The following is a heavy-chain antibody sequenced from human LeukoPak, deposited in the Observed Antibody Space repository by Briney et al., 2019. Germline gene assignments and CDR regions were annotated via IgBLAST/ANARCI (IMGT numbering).Heavy chain of an antibody. CDR2: IKSKTDGGTT. CDR1: GFTFSSYG. J-gene: IGHJ6*03. Sequence: GGSLRLSCAASGFTFSSYGMHWVRQAPGKGLEWVGRIKSKTDGGTTDYAAPVKGRFTISRDDSKNTLYLQMNSLKTEDTAVYYCTTYSGSYYYYYYMDVWGKGTTVTVSS. V-gene: IGHV3-15*01. CDR3: TTYSGSYYYYYYMDV. D-gene: IGHD1-26*01.